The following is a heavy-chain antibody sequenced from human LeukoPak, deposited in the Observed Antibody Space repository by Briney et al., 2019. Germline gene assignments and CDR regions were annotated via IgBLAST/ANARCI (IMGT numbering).Heavy chain of an antibody. D-gene: IGHD1-26*01. CDR1: GLTFSHYG. J-gene: IGHJ1*01. CDR3: TMWSGSYYIEYFQH. CDR2: IWNDGSKK. V-gene: IGHV3-33*01. Sequence: GRSLRLSCAASGLTFSHYGMHWVRQSPGKGLDWVALIWNDGSKKYYADSVKGRFTISRDNAKNTLYLQMDSLRAEDTAVYYCTMWSGSYYIEYFQHWGQGTLVTVSS.